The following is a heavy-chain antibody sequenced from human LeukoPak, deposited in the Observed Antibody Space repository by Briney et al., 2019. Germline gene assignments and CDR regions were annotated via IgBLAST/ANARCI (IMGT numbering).Heavy chain of an antibody. J-gene: IGHJ3*02. CDR1: GFTFSSYA. D-gene: IGHD6-19*01. CDR2: ISYDGSNK. V-gene: IGHV3-30*04. Sequence: RGSLRLSCAASGFTFSSYAMHWGRQAPGKGLEWVAVISYDGSNKYYADSVKGRFTISRDNSKNTLYLQMNSLRAEDTVVYYCARVSYSSGWESFGAFDIWGQGTMVTVAS. CDR3: ARVSYSSGWESFGAFDI.